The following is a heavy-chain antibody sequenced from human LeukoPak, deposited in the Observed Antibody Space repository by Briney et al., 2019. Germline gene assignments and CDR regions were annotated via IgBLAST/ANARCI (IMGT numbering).Heavy chain of an antibody. CDR2: ISSSSSYI. CDR3: ARELGYHYDSIGY. Sequence: GGSLRLSCAASGFTFSSYSMNWVRQAPGKGLEWVSSISSSSSYIYHADSVKGRFTISRDNAKNSLYLQMNSLRAEDTAVYYCARELGYHYDSIGYWGQGTLVTVSS. V-gene: IGHV3-21*01. CDR1: GFTFSSYS. D-gene: IGHD3-22*01. J-gene: IGHJ4*02.